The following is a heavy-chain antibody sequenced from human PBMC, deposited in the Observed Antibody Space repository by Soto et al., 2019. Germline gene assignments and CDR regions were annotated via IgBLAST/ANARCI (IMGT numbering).Heavy chain of an antibody. CDR3: ARDGSTSWYSYDYHGMDV. Sequence: EVQLVESGGSLVQPGGSLRLSCAASGFTFTTYWLSWVRQVPGKGLEWVANINQDGSEKNYVDSVKGRFTISRDNAKNSLYLQMSSLRAEDTALYYCARDGSTSWYSYDYHGMDVWGQGTTVTVSS. CDR2: INQDGSEK. D-gene: IGHD5-18*01. CDR1: GFTFTTYW. V-gene: IGHV3-7*05. J-gene: IGHJ6*02.